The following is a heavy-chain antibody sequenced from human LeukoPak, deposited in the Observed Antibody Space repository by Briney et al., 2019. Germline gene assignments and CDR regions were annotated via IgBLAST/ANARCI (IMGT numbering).Heavy chain of an antibody. CDR3: AMVQLERLYYFDY. CDR2: INPNSGGT. D-gene: IGHD1-1*01. CDR1: GYTFTGYY. Sequence: GASVKVSCKASGYTFTGYYMHWVRQAPGQGLEWMGWINPNSGGTNYAQKFQGRVTMTRDTSISTAYMELSRLRSDDTAVYYCAMVQLERLYYFDYWGQGTLVTVSS. V-gene: IGHV1-2*02. J-gene: IGHJ4*02.